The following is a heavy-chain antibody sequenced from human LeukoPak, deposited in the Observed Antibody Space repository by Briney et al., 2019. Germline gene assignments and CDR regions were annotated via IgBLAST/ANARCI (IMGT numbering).Heavy chain of an antibody. D-gene: IGHD1-20*01. CDR3: ARDVTGTTWADAFDV. Sequence: GASVKVSCKASGYTFTGYYMHWVRQAPGQGLEWMGWINPNSGGTNYAQKFQGRVTMTRDTSISTAYMELSRLRSDDTAVYYCARDVTGTTWADAFDVWGQGTMVTVSS. CDR1: GYTFTGYY. J-gene: IGHJ3*01. V-gene: IGHV1-2*02. CDR2: INPNSGGT.